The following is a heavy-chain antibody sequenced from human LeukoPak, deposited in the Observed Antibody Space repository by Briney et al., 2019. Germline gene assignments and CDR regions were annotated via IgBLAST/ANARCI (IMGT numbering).Heavy chain of an antibody. CDR3: ARDPSSVEMAGLHNDY. CDR1: GFTFSDYY. J-gene: IGHJ4*02. V-gene: IGHV3-11*06. Sequence: GGSLRLSCAASGFTFSDYYMSWIRQAPGKGLEWVSYISSSSSYTNYADSVKGRFTISRDNAKNSLYLQMNSLRAEDTAVYYCARDPSSVEMAGLHNDYWGRGTLVTVSS. CDR2: ISSSSSYT. D-gene: IGHD6-19*01.